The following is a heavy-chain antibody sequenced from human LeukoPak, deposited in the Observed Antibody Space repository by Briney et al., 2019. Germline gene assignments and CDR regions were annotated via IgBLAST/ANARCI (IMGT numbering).Heavy chain of an antibody. CDR1: GFTFTTYG. J-gene: IGHJ4*02. CDR3: ARTSLGAMALGY. V-gene: IGHV3-33*05. Sequence: GRSLRLSCTASGFTFTTYGLHWVRQAPGKGLEWVAVVSYNGGYRHYADSVKGRFTISRDNSKNTLYLQMNSLRAEDTAVYYCARTSLGAMALGYWGQGTLVTVSS. CDR2: VSYNGGYR. D-gene: IGHD5-18*01.